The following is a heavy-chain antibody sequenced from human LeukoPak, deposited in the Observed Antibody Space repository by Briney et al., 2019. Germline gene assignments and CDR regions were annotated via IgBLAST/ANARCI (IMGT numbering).Heavy chain of an antibody. J-gene: IGHJ3*02. CDR1: GYTFIGYY. Sequence: GASMKVSCKASGYTFIGYYIHWVRQAPGQGLEWMGWINPNSGGTNFAQKFQGRVTMTRDTSISTVYMELSRLRYDDTVVYYCARGHDIRAFDIWGQGTMVTVSS. D-gene: IGHD2-15*01. CDR3: ARGHDIRAFDI. V-gene: IGHV1-2*02. CDR2: INPNSGGT.